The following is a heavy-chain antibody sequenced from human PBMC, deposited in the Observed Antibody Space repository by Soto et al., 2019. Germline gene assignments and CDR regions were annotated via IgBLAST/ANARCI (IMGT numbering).Heavy chain of an antibody. Sequence: GGSLRLSCAASGFTFSSYAMHWVRQAPGKGLEWVAVISYDGSNKYYADSVKGRFTISRDNSKNTLYLQMNSLRAEDKAVYYWARDTPSKQQKRPKGPFDYWGQGTLVTVSS. CDR1: GFTFSSYA. CDR3: ARDTPSKQQKRPKGPFDY. D-gene: IGHD6-13*01. J-gene: IGHJ4*02. CDR2: ISYDGSNK. V-gene: IGHV3-30-3*01.